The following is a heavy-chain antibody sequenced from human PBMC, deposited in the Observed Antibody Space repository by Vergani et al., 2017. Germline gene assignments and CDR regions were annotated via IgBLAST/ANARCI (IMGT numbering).Heavy chain of an antibody. CDR3: ARAGRGLTPDY. V-gene: IGHV3-48*02. Sequence: EVQLVESGGGLVQPGGPLSLSCAASGSTFSSSSMNWVRPAPGKGLEWVSYISGSSGTIYYADSVKGRFTISRDNAKNALYLQMSSLRDEDTAVYYCARAGRGLTPDYWGQGTLVTVSS. D-gene: IGHD1-26*01. J-gene: IGHJ4*02. CDR2: ISGSSGTI. CDR1: GSTFSSSS.